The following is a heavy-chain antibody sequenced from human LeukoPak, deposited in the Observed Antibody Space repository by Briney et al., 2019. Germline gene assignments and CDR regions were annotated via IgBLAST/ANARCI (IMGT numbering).Heavy chain of an antibody. CDR2: IYSSGST. CDR1: GGSISGYY. CDR3: ARGDSTNQDGDYYGLDV. J-gene: IGHJ6*02. Sequence: SETLSLTCTVSGGSISGYYWSWIRQSAGKGLEWIRRIYSSGSTNYNPSLKSRATMSVDTSKNHFSLNLSSVTAADTVVYYCARGDSTNQDGDYYGLDVWGQGTTVTVSS. D-gene: IGHD5/OR15-5a*01. V-gene: IGHV4-4*07.